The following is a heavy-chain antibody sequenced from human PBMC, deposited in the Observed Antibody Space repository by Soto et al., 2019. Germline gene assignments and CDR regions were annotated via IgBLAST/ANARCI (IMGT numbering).Heavy chain of an antibody. D-gene: IGHD1-26*01. CDR3: TTDGATILFDP. CDR2: IKTKADAETT. J-gene: IGHJ5*02. V-gene: IGHV3-15*01. Sequence: VQLVESGGGLVKPGESLRLSCAASGFTFSNAWMSWVRQAPGKGLEWVGRIKTKADAETTDYAAPVKGRFTISRDDSKNTLYLQMNSLKTEDTALYYCTTDGATILFDPWGQGALVTVSS. CDR1: GFTFSNAW.